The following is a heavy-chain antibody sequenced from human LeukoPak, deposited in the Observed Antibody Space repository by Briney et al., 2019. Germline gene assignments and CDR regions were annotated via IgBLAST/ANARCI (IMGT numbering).Heavy chain of an antibody. Sequence: GGSLRLSCAASGFTFSSYGMHWVRQAPGKGLEWVAFIRYDGSNKYYADSVKGRFTISRDNSKNTLYLQMNSLRAEDTAVYYCARDYVSSGSYYFYYYGMDVWGQGTTVTVSS. V-gene: IGHV3-30*02. J-gene: IGHJ6*02. CDR2: IRYDGSNK. D-gene: IGHD1-26*01. CDR1: GFTFSSYG. CDR3: ARDYVSSGSYYFYYYGMDV.